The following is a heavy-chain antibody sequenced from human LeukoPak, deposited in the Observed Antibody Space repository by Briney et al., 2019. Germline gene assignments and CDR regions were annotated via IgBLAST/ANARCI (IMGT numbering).Heavy chain of an antibody. CDR3: ARDFSARGGSGGSRVGDY. J-gene: IGHJ4*02. CDR1: GYTFTGYY. Sequence: GASVKVSCKASGYTFTGYYMHWVRQAPGQGLEWMGIINPSGGSTSYAQKFQGRVTMTRDTSTSTVYMELSSLRSEDTAVYYCARDFSARGGSGGSRVGDYWGQGTLVTVSS. CDR2: INPSGGST. V-gene: IGHV1-46*01. D-gene: IGHD3-10*01.